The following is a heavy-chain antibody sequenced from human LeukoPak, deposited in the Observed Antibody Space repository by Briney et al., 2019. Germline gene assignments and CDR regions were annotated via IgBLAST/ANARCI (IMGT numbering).Heavy chain of an antibody. CDR2: MNPNSGNT. CDR3: ARGGVVVAATTLNY. V-gene: IGHV1-8*01. CDR1: GYTFTSYD. D-gene: IGHD2-15*01. J-gene: IGHJ4*02. Sequence: GASVKVSCKASGYTFTSYDINWVRQAPGQGLEWMGWMNPNSGNTGYAQKFQGRVTMTRNTSISTAYVELSSLRSEDTAVYYCARGGVVVAATTLNYWGQGTLVTVSS.